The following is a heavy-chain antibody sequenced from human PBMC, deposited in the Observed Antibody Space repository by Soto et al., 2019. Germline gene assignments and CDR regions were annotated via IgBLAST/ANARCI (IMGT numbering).Heavy chain of an antibody. D-gene: IGHD3-22*01. CDR3: VLEYYHTIDYHKID. CDR2: MYYSGST. J-gene: IGHJ4*02. Sequence: QVQLQESGPGLVRPSETLSLTCIVSGGSVSSSTYHWSWIRQPPGKGLEWIGYMYYSGSTNYNPSLKGRVTISMDRSRNLFSLSLNSVTAADTAVYYCVLEYYHTIDYHKIDWGQGTLVTVSS. CDR1: GGSVSSSTYH. V-gene: IGHV4-61*01.